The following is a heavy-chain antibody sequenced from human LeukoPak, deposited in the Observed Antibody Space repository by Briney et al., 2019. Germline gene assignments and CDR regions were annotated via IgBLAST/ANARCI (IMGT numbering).Heavy chain of an antibody. J-gene: IGHJ5*02. CDR2: ISYDGSNK. D-gene: IGHD2-2*01. Sequence: GSLRLSCAASGFTFSTYAMHWVRQAPGKGLEWVTVISYDGSNKYYADSVKGRFTISRDNSKNTLYLQMNSLRAEDTAVYYCAREVYIVVVPAATSRYNWFDPWGQGTLVTVSS. CDR1: GFTFSTYA. CDR3: AREVYIVVVPAATSRYNWFDP. V-gene: IGHV3-30-3*01.